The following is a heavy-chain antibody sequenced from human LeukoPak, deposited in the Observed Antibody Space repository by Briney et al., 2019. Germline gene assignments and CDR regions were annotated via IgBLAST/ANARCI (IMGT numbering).Heavy chain of an antibody. CDR1: GGSISRSSYS. D-gene: IGHD5-12*01. Sequence: SETLSLTCSVSGGSISRSSYSWGWIRQPPGKGLEWIGNIYFNGNIAYNPSLQSRVTISVDTSKNQFSLRLNSVTSADTAMYYCARVELIVALPTSFDPWGQGTLVTVSS. CDR3: ARVELIVALPTSFDP. J-gene: IGHJ5*02. V-gene: IGHV4-39*07. CDR2: IYFNGNI.